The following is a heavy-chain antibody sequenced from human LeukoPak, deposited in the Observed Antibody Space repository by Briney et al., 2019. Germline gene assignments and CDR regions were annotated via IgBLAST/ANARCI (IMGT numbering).Heavy chain of an antibody. Sequence: PGGSLRLSCAASGFTFRSYAMNWVRQAPGKGLEWASVISGSGGSTYYADSVKGRFTISRDNSKNTLYLQMNSLRAEDTAVYYCSLSGDNDAFDIWGQGTKVSVFS. CDR3: SLSGDNDAFDI. D-gene: IGHD3-10*01. J-gene: IGHJ3*02. V-gene: IGHV3-23*01. CDR2: ISGSGGST. CDR1: GFTFRSYA.